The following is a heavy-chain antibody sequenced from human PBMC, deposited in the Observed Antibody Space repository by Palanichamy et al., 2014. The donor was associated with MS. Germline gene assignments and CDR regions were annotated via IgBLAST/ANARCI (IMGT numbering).Heavy chain of an antibody. CDR1: GFTFTDFS. Sequence: QVQVVESGGGVVQPGRSLRLSCAASGFTFTDFSMHWVRQAPGKGLEWVARINSDGSDRQYTASVKGRFSVSRDNSKNMIYLQMDSLRAEDTAVYYCARDTPGILGFDHWGQGTLLTVSS. V-gene: IGHV3-30*04. CDR2: INSDGSDR. D-gene: IGHD3-16*01. J-gene: IGHJ4*02. CDR3: ARDTPGILGFDH.